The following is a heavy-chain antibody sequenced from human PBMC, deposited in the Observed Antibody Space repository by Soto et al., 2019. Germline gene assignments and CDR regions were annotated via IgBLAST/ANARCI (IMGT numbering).Heavy chain of an antibody. Sequence: SETLSLTCTVSGDSISSYYWSWIRQPPGKGLEWIGYIYYSGSTNYNPSLKSRVIISVDRSKNQFSLKLSSVTAADTAVYYCAGGPGFYGSGSYYKEYWGQGTLVTVSS. CDR2: IYYSGST. CDR1: GDSISSYY. V-gene: IGHV4-59*12. J-gene: IGHJ4*02. CDR3: AGGPGFYGSGSYYKEY. D-gene: IGHD3-10*01.